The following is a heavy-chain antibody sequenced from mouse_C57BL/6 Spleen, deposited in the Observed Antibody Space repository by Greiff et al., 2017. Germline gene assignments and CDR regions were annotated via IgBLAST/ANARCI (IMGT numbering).Heavy chain of an antibody. CDR2: INPNYGTT. CDR1: GYSFTDYN. D-gene: IGHD3-1*01. Sequence: VQLKESGPELVKPGASVKISCKASGYSFTDYNMNWVKQSNGKSLEWIGVINPNYGTTSYNQKFKGKATLTVDQSSSTAYMQLNSLTSEASAVDYCARSPRHRAGGVYYFDYWGQGTTLTVSS. CDR3: ARSPRHRAGGVYYFDY. V-gene: IGHV1-39*01. J-gene: IGHJ2*01.